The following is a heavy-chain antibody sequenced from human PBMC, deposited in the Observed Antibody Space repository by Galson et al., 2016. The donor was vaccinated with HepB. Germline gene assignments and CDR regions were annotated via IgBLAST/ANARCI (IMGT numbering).Heavy chain of an antibody. J-gene: IGHJ4*01. CDR1: GFTFSSYA. D-gene: IGHD1-26*01. V-gene: IGHV3-23*01. Sequence: SLRLSCAASGFTFSSYAMSWVRQAPGKGLEWVSTINDGGGNRHYADPVKGRFTISRDNSNNMLYLQMNSLRVDDTAIYYCAKDVGAVFFDYWGHGSLSPSPQ. CDR2: INDGGGNR. CDR3: AKDVGAVFFDY.